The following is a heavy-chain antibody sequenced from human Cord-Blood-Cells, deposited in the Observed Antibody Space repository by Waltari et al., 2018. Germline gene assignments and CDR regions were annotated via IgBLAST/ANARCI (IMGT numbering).Heavy chain of an antibody. V-gene: IGHV1-2*04. D-gene: IGHD6-13*01. CDR2: INPNSGGT. CDR1: GYTFTGYY. Sequence: QVQLVQSGAEVKKPGASVKVSCKASGYTFTGYYMHWVRQAPGQGLEWMGWINPNSGGTNYAQKFQGWVTMTRYTSISTAYMELSRLISDDTAVYYCARGHIAAPGHDAFDIWGQGTMVTVSS. CDR3: ARGHIAAPGHDAFDI. J-gene: IGHJ3*02.